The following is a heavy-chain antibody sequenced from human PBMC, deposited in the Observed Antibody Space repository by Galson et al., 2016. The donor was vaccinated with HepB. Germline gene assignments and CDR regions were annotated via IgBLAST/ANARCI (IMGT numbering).Heavy chain of an antibody. CDR1: GFTVSNNY. V-gene: IGHV3-53*01. CDR2: IYSSGST. CDR3: ARWPDY. J-gene: IGHJ4*02. Sequence: SLRLSCAASGFTVSNNYLKWVRQAPGKWLEWVSLIYSSGSTYYADSVKGRFTISRDTSMNTLFLQMNNLRVEDTAVYYCARWPDYWGQGTLVTVSS.